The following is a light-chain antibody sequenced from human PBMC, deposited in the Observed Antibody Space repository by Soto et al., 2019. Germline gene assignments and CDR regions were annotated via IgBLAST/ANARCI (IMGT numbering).Light chain of an antibody. CDR1: SSNIGNYY. CDR2: DND. CDR3: GTWYTSLNTML. V-gene: IGLV1-51*01. J-gene: IGLJ3*02. Sequence: QSVLTQPPSVSAAPGQRVTISCSGSSSNIGNYYVSWYQQLPGTAPKLLIFDNDKRPSGIPDRFSGSRSGSSATLDIIGLQAGDEADYYCGTWYTSLNTMLFGGGTKLTVL.